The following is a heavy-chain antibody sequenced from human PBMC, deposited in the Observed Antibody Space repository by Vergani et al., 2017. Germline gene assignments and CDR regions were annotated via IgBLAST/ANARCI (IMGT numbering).Heavy chain of an antibody. CDR2: IYHSGST. CDR1: GYSISSGYY. J-gene: IGHJ6*03. D-gene: IGHD1-26*01. CDR3: ARISGSYIGYYMDV. Sequence: QVQLQESGPGLVKPSETLSLTCAVSGYSISSGYYWGWIRQPPGKGLEWIGSIYHSGSTYCNPSLRSRVTISVDTSKNQFSLKLSSVTAADTAVYYCARISGSYIGYYMDVWGKGTTVTVSS. V-gene: IGHV4-38-2*01.